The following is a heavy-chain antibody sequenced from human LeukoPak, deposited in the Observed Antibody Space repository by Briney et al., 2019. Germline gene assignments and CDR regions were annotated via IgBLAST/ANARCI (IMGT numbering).Heavy chain of an antibody. Sequence: PGGSLRLSCSASGFTFTNYAMSWVRHAAGRGLEWVSVISGGGSSTYYGDSVRGRFTISRDNSKNTLSLQMNSLRVEDTAMYFCAKDIQLSTWGLGTMVTVSS. V-gene: IGHV3-23*01. D-gene: IGHD5-24*01. CDR1: GFTFTNYA. CDR2: ISGGGSST. J-gene: IGHJ3*01. CDR3: AKDIQLST.